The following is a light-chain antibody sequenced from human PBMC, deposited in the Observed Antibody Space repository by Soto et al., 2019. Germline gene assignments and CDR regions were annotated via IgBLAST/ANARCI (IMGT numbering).Light chain of an antibody. CDR3: QQYGSSPFT. CDR1: QSVSSSY. J-gene: IGKJ5*01. CDR2: RAS. Sequence: EIVLTQSPGTLSLSPGERATLSCRASQSVSSSYLAWYQQKPGQAPRLLIYRASSRATGIPYRFSGSGFGTVFPLTISRLEPEDAAEYYCQQYGSSPFTFGQGTRLEIK. V-gene: IGKV3-20*01.